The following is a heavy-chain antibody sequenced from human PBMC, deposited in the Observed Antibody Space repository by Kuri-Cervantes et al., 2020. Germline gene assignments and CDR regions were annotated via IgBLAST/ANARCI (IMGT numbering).Heavy chain of an antibody. CDR2: IYYSGST. D-gene: IGHD3-10*01. V-gene: IGHV4-61*01. CDR3: VRYYGSGSYYNDGLNWFDP. Sequence: SETLSLTCTVSGGSVSSASYYWSWIRQPPGKGLEWIGYIYYSGSTNYNPSLKSRVTISVDTSKSQFSLKLSSVTAADTAVYYCVRYYGSGSYYNDGLNWFDPWGQGTLVTVSS. CDR1: GGSVSSASYY. J-gene: IGHJ5*02.